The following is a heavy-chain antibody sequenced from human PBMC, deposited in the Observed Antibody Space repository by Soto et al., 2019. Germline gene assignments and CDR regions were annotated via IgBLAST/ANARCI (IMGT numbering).Heavy chain of an antibody. V-gene: IGHV3-33*01. Sequence: GGSLRLSCVVPGSIFTGYGMHWVRQAPGKGLEWVSAIWYDGSNKYYADSVKGRFTISRDNSKNTLYLQMNSLRAEDTAVYYCARNRWLRRNDAFDIWGQGTMVTVSS. CDR2: IWYDGSNK. CDR1: GSIFTGYG. D-gene: IGHD5-12*01. CDR3: ARNRWLRRNDAFDI. J-gene: IGHJ3*02.